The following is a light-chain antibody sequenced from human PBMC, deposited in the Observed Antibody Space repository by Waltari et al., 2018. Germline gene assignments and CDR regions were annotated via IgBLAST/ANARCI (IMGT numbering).Light chain of an antibody. J-gene: IGKJ3*01. Sequence: DIQMTQSPSSLSASVGDRVTIPCRASPNINTYLNWYQQKPGKAPKILIYGASSLQSGVPSRFSGSGSGTDFTLTISSLQPEDFATYYCQQSYSTPRTFGPGTRLDIK. CDR1: PNINTY. CDR3: QQSYSTPRT. CDR2: GAS. V-gene: IGKV1-39*01.